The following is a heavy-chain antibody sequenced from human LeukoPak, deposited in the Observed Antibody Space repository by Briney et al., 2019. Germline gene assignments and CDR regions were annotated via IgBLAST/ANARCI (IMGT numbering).Heavy chain of an antibody. J-gene: IGHJ4*02. CDR3: ARRKGYSSVDY. CDR2: IFYSGST. Sequence: PSETLSLTCTVSGGSISTSNYYWGWIRQPPGKGLEWIGNIFYSGSTYYNPSLKSRVTISVDTSKNQFSLKLSSVTAADTAVYYCARRKGYSSVDYWGQGTLVTVSS. CDR1: GGSISTSNYY. V-gene: IGHV4-39*01. D-gene: IGHD6-19*01.